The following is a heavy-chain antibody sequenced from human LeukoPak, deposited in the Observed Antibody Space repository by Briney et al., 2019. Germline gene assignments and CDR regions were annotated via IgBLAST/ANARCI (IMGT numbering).Heavy chain of an antibody. V-gene: IGHV4-59*05. Sequence: SETLSLTCTVSGGSISSYYWSWIRQPPGKGLEWIGSIYYSGSTYYTSSLKSRVTISVDKSKNQYSLKLSSVTASDTAVYYCASGGSYIYDFWGQGTLITVSS. J-gene: IGHJ4*02. CDR3: ASGGSYIYDF. CDR1: GGSISSYY. D-gene: IGHD1-26*01. CDR2: IYYSGST.